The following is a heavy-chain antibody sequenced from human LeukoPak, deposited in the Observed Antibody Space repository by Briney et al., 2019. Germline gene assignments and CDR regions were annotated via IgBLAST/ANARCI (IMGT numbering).Heavy chain of an antibody. V-gene: IGHV1-2*06. CDR2: INPNSGGT. Sequence: GASVKVSCKASGYTFTGYYIHWVRQAPGQGLEWMGRINPNSGGTNYAQKFQGRVTVTRDTSISTAYMDLSSLRSDDTAVYYCTREDDSSGYRPFDIWGQGTMVTVSS. D-gene: IGHD3-22*01. CDR1: GYTFTGYY. CDR3: TREDDSSGYRPFDI. J-gene: IGHJ3*02.